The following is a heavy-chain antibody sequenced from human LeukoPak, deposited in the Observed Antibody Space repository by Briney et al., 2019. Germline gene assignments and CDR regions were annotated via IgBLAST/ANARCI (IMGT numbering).Heavy chain of an antibody. CDR2: INPSSGGT. J-gene: IGHJ2*01. CDR3: ARCPQMTTVVTPFSWYFDL. V-gene: IGHV1-2*02. CDR1: GYTFTGYY. D-gene: IGHD4-23*01. Sequence: ASVKVSCKASGYTFTGYYMHWVRQAPGQGLEWMGWINPSSGGTNYAQKFQGRVTMTRDTSISTAYMELSRLRSDDTAVYYCARCPQMTTVVTPFSWYFDLWGRGTLVTVSS.